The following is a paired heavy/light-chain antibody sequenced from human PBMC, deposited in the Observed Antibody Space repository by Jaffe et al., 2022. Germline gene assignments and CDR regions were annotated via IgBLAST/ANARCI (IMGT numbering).Light chain of an antibody. CDR2: DVS. CDR3: SSYTSSRTLDVV. V-gene: IGLV2-14*03. Sequence: QSALTQPASVSGSPGQSITISCTGTAGDVGGYNFVSWYQQYPGKAPKLMIYDVSSRPSGVSNRFSASKSGNTASLTISGLQAEDEADYYCSSYTSSRTLDVVFGGGTKVTVL. CDR1: AGDVGGYNF. J-gene: IGLJ2*01.
Heavy chain of an antibody. J-gene: IGHJ2*01. CDR1: GFTISNYA. Sequence: EVQVLESGGGLVQPGGSLRLSCAASGFTISNYAMSWVLQAPGKGLEWVSGVGSSGGSTYNADSVKGRFTISRDDSKNTLYLQMNSLRVEDTAVYYCAKSKAGRPRWYFDLWGRGTLVTVSS. CDR2: VGSSGGST. V-gene: IGHV3-23*01. CDR3: AKSKAGRPRWYFDL. D-gene: IGHD6-6*01.